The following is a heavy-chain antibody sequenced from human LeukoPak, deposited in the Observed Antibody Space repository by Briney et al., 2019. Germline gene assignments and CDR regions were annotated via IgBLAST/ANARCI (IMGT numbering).Heavy chain of an antibody. CDR2: IEHSGST. J-gene: IGHJ4*02. CDR1: GGSISSGDYY. D-gene: IGHD3-10*01. CDR3: AREGFGSLDK. V-gene: IGHV4-61*08. Sequence: SETLSLTCTVSGGSISSGDYYWSWIRQPPGKGLEWIGYIEHSGSTYYNPSLESRVTVAVDTSKNQIFLRLNSVTPADTAVYYCAREGFGSLDKWGQGTLVTVSS.